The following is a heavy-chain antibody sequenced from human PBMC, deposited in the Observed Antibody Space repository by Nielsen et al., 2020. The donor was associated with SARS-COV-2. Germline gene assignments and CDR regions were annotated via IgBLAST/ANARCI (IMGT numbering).Heavy chain of an antibody. J-gene: IGHJ4*02. CDR2: ISSSSSYI. CDR1: GFTFSSYE. CDR3: ARSLYGSYSSFDY. V-gene: IGHV3-21*01. Sequence: GGSLRLSCAASGFTFSSYEMNWVRQAPGKGLEWVSSISSSSSYIYYADSVKGRFTISRDNAKNSLYLQMNSLRAEDTAVYYCARSLYGSYSSFDYWGQETLVTVSS. D-gene: IGHD1-26*01.